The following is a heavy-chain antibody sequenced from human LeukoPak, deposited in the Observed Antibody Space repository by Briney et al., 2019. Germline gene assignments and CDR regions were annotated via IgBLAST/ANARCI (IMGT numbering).Heavy chain of an antibody. CDR1: GFTFSSYA. D-gene: IGHD4-17*01. J-gene: IGHJ4*02. V-gene: IGHV3-30*01. Sequence: GRSLRLSCAASGFTFSSYAMHWVRQAPGKGLEWVAVISYDGSNKYYADSVKGRFTISRDNSKNTLYLQMNSLRAEDTAVYYCARETAGDYVSSYFDYWGQGTLVTVSS. CDR2: ISYDGSNK. CDR3: ARETAGDYVSSYFDY.